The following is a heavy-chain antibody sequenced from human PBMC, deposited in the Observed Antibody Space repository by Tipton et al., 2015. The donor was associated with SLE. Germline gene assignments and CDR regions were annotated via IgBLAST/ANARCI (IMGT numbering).Heavy chain of an antibody. CDR3: ARFHLKSWYEFDS. CDR1: GGSFSGHY. D-gene: IGHD6-13*01. CDR2: INQSGST. V-gene: IGHV4-34*01. J-gene: IGHJ5*01. Sequence: TLSLTCAVYGGSFSGHYWSWIRQPPGKGLEWIGEINQSGSTNYNPSLKGRLIMSVDASKNQFSLKLSSVTAADTAVYYCARFHLKSWYEFDSWGQGTLVTVSS.